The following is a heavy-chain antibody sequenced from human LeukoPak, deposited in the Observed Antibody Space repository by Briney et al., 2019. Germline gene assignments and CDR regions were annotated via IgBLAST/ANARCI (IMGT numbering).Heavy chain of an antibody. J-gene: IGHJ4*02. D-gene: IGHD5-18*01. V-gene: IGHV4-59*08. CDR1: GGSTSSYY. CDR3: ARLRRGYSFDY. Sequence: SETLSLTCTVSGGSTSSYYWSWIRQPPGKGLEWIGYIYYSGSTNYNPSLKSRVTISVDTSKNQFSLKLSSVTAADTAVYYCARLRRGYSFDYWGQGTLVTVSS. CDR2: IYYSGST.